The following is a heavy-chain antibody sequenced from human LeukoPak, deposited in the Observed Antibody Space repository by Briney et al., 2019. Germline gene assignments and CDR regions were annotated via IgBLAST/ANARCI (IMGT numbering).Heavy chain of an antibody. CDR3: AKDREYSYVYDAFDI. V-gene: IGHV3-23*01. Sequence: PGGSLRLSCAASGFTFSSYAMSWVRQAPGKGLEWVSGMSGSGGSTYYADSVKSRFTISRDNSKNTLYLQMNTLRAEDTAVYYCAKDREYSYVYDAFDIWGQGTLLTVSS. CDR1: GFTFSSYA. J-gene: IGHJ3*02. CDR2: MSGSGGST. D-gene: IGHD3-16*01.